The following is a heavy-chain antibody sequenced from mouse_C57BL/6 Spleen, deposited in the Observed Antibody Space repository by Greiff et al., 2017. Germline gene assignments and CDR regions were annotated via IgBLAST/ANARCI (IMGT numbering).Heavy chain of an antibody. V-gene: IGHV1-59*01. D-gene: IGHD3-1*01. CDR1: GYTFTSYW. J-gene: IGHJ3*01. CDR2: IDPSDSYT. Sequence: QVQLQQPGAELVRPGTSVKLSCKASGYTFTSYWMHWVKQRPGQGLEWIGVIDPSDSYTNYNQKFKGKATLTVDTSSSTAYMQLSSLTSEDSAVYYCARPFSAWFAYWGQGTLVTVSA. CDR3: ARPFSAWFAY.